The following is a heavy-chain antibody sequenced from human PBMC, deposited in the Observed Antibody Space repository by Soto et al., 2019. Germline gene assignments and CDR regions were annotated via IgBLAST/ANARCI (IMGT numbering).Heavy chain of an antibody. Sequence: EVHLVESGGGLVQPGGSLRLSCAASGFTFSTYDMHWVRQVTGKGLEWVSAIAHNGATFFIESVRGRFTTSRENAKNSLYLEMDNLRAEDTAVYYCTRGAQGFDYWGQGTLVTVSS. CDR3: TRGAQGFDY. J-gene: IGHJ4*02. CDR2: IAHNGAT. V-gene: IGHV3-13*04. CDR1: GFTFSTYD.